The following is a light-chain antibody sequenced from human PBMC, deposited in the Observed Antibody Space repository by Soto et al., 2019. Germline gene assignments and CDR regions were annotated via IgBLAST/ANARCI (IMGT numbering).Light chain of an antibody. V-gene: IGKV3-20*01. J-gene: IGKJ1*01. CDR3: QQYGSSPWT. CDR1: QSIGSY. Sequence: EIVLTQSPATLSLSLGERATLSCRASQSIGSYLAWYQHKLGQPPRLLIYDASNRATGIPVRFSGSGSGTDFTLTISRLEPEDFAVYYCQQYGSSPWTFGQGTKVDIK. CDR2: DAS.